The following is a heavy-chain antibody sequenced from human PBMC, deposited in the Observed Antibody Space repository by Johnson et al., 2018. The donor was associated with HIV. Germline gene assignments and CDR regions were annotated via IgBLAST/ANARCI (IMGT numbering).Heavy chain of an antibody. CDR2: ISYDGSNK. Sequence: QVQLVESGGSVVQPGRSLRLSCAASGFTFSTYGMHWVRQAPGTGLEWVAVISYDGSNKYYADSVKGRFTTSRDNFKNTLYLQMNSLGAEDTAVYYCARTYSTSSDDALYVLGQGTMVTVSS. D-gene: IGHD6-6*01. CDR1: GFTFSTYG. V-gene: IGHV3-30*03. J-gene: IGHJ3*01. CDR3: ARTYSTSSDDALYV.